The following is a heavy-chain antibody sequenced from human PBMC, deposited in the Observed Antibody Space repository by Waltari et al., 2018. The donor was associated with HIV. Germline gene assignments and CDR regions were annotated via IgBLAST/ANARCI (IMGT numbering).Heavy chain of an antibody. CDR1: GDSISRRIYY. V-gene: IGHV4-39*02. CDR3: VRDLGHTTVDH. Sequence: QLQLQESGPGFVKPSETLSLICDVSGDSISRRIYYSGWLRQPPGKGLEWIGNIYFPATTFYNPSLKGRVTISVDTSENQFSLKLDSVTAADTAVYYCVRDLGHTTVDHWGQGTLVTVSS. J-gene: IGHJ4*02. CDR2: IYFPATT.